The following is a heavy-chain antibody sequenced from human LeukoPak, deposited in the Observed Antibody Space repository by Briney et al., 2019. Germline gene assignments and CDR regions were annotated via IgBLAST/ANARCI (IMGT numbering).Heavy chain of an antibody. CDR3: AKGSLDILTGYLDY. J-gene: IGHJ4*02. CDR1: GFTFYDYA. Sequence: GGSLRLSCAASGFTFYDYAMHWVRQAPGKGLEWVSLISGDGGSTYYADSVKGRFTISRDNSKNSLYLQMNSLRTEDTALYYCAKGSLDILTGYLDYWGQGTLVTVSS. V-gene: IGHV3-43*02. CDR2: ISGDGGST. D-gene: IGHD3-9*01.